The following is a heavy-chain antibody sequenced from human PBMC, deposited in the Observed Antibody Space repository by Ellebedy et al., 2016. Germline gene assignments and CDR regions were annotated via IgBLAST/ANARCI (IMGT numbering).Heavy chain of an antibody. D-gene: IGHD6-19*01. CDR2: IYPGDSDT. J-gene: IGHJ3*02. Sequence: GESLKISXKGSGYSFTSYWIGWVRQMPGKGLEWMGLIYPGDSDTRYSPSFQGQVTISADKSISTAYLQWSSLKASDTAMYYSVRRGPVARAFDIWGQGTMVTVSS. CDR3: VRRGPVARAFDI. V-gene: IGHV5-51*01. CDR1: GYSFTSYW.